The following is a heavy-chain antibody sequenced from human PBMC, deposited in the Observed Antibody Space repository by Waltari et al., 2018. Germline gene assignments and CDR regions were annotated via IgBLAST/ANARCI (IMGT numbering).Heavy chain of an antibody. J-gene: IGHJ5*02. CDR1: GFVFSNFV. D-gene: IGHD3-3*01. CDR3: AKSRGPHDFWNWFDP. V-gene: IGHV3-23*04. Sequence: EVQLVESGGGLVQPGGTLRLSCGASGFVFSNFVMNWLRQAPGKGLEWVSGISSGGHTTYYAGSVKGRFTISRDNPRNTLFLHMDSLRAEDTGVYYCAKSRGPHDFWNWFDPWGQGTLVAVSS. CDR2: ISSGGHTT.